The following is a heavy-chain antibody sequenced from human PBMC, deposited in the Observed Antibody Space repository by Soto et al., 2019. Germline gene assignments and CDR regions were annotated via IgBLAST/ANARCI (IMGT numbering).Heavy chain of an antibody. CDR2: IYYSGST. V-gene: IGHV4-59*12. J-gene: IGHJ4*02. CDR3: ARGRPWELYDY. CDR1: GGSISTYY. D-gene: IGHD1-26*01. Sequence: QVQLQESGPGLVKPSETLSLTCTVSGGSISTYYWSWIRQPPGKGLEWVGYIYYSGSTNYNPSLKXGVTISVDTSNNQFSLKLSSMTAADTAVYYCARGRPWELYDYWGQGTLVTVSS.